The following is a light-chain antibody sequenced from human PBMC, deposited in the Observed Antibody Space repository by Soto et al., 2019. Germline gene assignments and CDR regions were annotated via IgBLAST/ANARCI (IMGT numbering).Light chain of an antibody. CDR3: QQYGSSPQT. V-gene: IGKV3-20*01. Sequence: MVLSQCPVTLSLSLGERATPSCGASQSVSSSYLAWYQQKPGQAPRLLIYGASSRATGIPDRFSGSGSGTEFTLTISSLEPEDFAVYYCQQYGSSPQTFGQGTKVDIK. CDR2: GAS. CDR1: QSVSSSY. J-gene: IGKJ1*01.